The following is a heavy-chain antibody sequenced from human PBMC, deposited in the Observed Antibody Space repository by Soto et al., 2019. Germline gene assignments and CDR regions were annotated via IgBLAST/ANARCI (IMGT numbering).Heavy chain of an antibody. V-gene: IGHV3-23*01. J-gene: IGHJ6*02. CDR3: AKETNPSTPTKYYYYYYGMDV. D-gene: IGHD1-7*01. CDR1: GFTFSSYA. CDR2: ISGSGGST. Sequence: PGGSLRLSCAASGFTFSSYAMSWVRQAPGKGLEWVSAISGSGGSTYYADSVKGRFTISRDNSKNTLYLQMNSLRAEDTAVYYCAKETNPSTPTKYYYYYYGMDVWGQGTTVTVSS.